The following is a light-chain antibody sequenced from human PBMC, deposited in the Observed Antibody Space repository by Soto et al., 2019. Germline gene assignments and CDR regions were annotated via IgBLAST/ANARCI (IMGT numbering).Light chain of an antibody. V-gene: IGKV3-20*01. J-gene: IGKJ4*01. Sequence: EIVLTQSPGTLSLSPGERATLSCRSSQSVSSSYLAWYQQKPGQAPRLLIYGASSRATGIPDRFSGSGSGTDFTLTISRLESEDFAVYYCQQYGSSLTVGGGTKVDSK. CDR3: QQYGSSLT. CDR2: GAS. CDR1: QSVSSSY.